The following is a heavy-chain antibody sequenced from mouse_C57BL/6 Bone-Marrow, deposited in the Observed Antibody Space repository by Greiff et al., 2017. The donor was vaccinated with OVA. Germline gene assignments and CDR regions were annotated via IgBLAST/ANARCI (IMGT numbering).Heavy chain of an antibody. CDR1: GYTFTSYW. CDR2: IHPNSGST. CDR3: ARSGGYYPFFDY. Sequence: QVQLQQPGAELVKPGASVKLSCKASGYTFTSYWMHWVKQRPGQGLEWIGMIHPNSGSTNYNEKFKSKATLTVDKSSSTAYMQLSSLTSEDSAVYYCARSGGYYPFFDYWGQGTTLTDSS. V-gene: IGHV1-64*01. D-gene: IGHD2-3*01. J-gene: IGHJ2*01.